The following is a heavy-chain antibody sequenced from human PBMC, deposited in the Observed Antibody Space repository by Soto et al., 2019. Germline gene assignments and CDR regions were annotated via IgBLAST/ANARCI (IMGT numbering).Heavy chain of an antibody. J-gene: IGHJ5*02. Sequence: SETLSLTCAVSGGSISSGGYSWSWIRQPPGKGLEWIGYIYHSGSTYYNPSLKSRVTISVDTSKNQFSLKLSSVTAADTAVYYCASGGIPSSGPQNLPWFDPWGQGTLVTVSS. CDR1: GGSISSGGYS. CDR3: ASGGIPSSGPQNLPWFDP. D-gene: IGHD5-18*01. CDR2: IYHSGST. V-gene: IGHV4-30-2*01.